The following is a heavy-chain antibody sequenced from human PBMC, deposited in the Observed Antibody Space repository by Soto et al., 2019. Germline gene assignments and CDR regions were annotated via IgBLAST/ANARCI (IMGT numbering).Heavy chain of an antibody. D-gene: IGHD2-2*01. V-gene: IGHV3-74*01. CDR3: VRVGGCSTTRCYGNWFDP. CDR1: GFTFSTYW. Sequence: EVQLVESGGGLVQPGGSLRLSCAASGFTFSTYWMHWIRQVPGKGLEWVSRINSDASHTYYADSVKGRFTISRDNANNTLHLEMNSLGAEDTAVYYCVRVGGCSTTRCYGNWFDPWGQGALVTVSS. J-gene: IGHJ5*02. CDR2: INSDASHT.